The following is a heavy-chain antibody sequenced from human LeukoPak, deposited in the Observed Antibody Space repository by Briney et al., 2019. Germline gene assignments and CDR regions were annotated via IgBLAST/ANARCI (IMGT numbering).Heavy chain of an antibody. Sequence: GGSLRLSCAASGFTVFSDNMSWVRQSPGKGLEWVSVVYSGDDGTNYAESVRGRFTISRDNSKYTVYLQMNSLRVEDTGVYYYAKRSRGYYAYWGQGTLVTVSS. CDR1: GFTVFSDN. J-gene: IGHJ4*02. CDR2: VYSGDDGT. CDR3: AKRSRGYYAY. D-gene: IGHD3-3*01. V-gene: IGHV3-66*02.